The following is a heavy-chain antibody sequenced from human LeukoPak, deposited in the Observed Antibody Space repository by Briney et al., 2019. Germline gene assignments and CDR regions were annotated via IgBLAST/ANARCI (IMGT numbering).Heavy chain of an antibody. J-gene: IGHJ4*02. CDR2: INTNTGNP. V-gene: IGHV7-4-1*01. Sequence: ASVKVSCKASGYTFTSYAMNWVRQAPGQGLEWMGWINTNTGNPTYAQGFTGRFVFSLDTSVSTAYLQIGSLKAEDTAVYYCTRAKPLKSYSSGRIFDYWGQGTLVTVSS. CDR1: GYTFTSYA. D-gene: IGHD6-19*01. CDR3: TRAKPLKSYSSGRIFDY.